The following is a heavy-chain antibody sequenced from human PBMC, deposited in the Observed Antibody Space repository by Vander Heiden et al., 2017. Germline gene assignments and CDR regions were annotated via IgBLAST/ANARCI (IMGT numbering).Heavy chain of an antibody. CDR3: AKEGCYYYLLDY. CDR2: ISGSGGST. CDR1: GFTFSSYA. Sequence: EVQLLESGGGLVQPGGSLRLSCAASGFTFSSYAMNWVRQAPGKGLEWVSTISGSGGSTYYSYSVKGRFTISRDNSKNTLYLKMKRMRAEDTAVYYCAKEGCYYYLLDYWGQGTLVAVDS. D-gene: IGHD3-22*01. V-gene: IGHV3-23*01. J-gene: IGHJ4*02.